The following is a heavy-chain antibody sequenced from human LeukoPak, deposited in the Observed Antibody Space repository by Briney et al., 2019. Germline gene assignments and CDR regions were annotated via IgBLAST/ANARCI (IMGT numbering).Heavy chain of an antibody. CDR3: ARDIVVVTPGWFDP. CDR2: IYTSGST. Sequence: SQTLSLTCTVSGGSISSGDYYWSWIRQPAGKGLEWIGRIYTSGSTNYNPSLKSRVTISVVTSKNQFSLKLSSVTAADTAVYYCARDIVVVTPGWFDPWGQGTLVTVSS. J-gene: IGHJ5*02. V-gene: IGHV4-61*02. CDR1: GGSISSGDYY. D-gene: IGHD2-15*01.